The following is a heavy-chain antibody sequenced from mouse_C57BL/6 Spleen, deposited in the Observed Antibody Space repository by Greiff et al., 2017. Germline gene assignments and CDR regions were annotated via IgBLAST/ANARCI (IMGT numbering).Heavy chain of an antibody. CDR2: ISSGSSTI. CDR1: GFTFSDYG. D-gene: IGHD2-5*01. J-gene: IGHJ1*03. V-gene: IGHV5-17*01. Sequence: DVKLVESGGGLVKPGGSLKLSCAASGFTFSDYGMHWVRQAPEKGLEWVAYISSGSSTIYYADTVKGRFTISRDNAKNTLFLQMTRLRSEETAMYYCARGSNLWYFDVWGTGTTVTVSS. CDR3: ARGSNLWYFDV.